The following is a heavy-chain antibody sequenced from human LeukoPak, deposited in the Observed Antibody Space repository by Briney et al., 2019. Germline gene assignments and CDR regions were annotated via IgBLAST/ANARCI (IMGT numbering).Heavy chain of an antibody. V-gene: IGHV3-21*01. D-gene: IGHD3-10*01. CDR1: GFTFNIYT. Sequence: PGGSLRLSCAASGFTFNIYTMNWVRQAPGKGLEWVATISSTSTYIYHADSLKGRFTISRDNAKSSLFLQMNSLRTEDTAVYHCARGSLSSGSHYSDYWGQGTLVTVSS. CDR3: ARGSLSSGSHYSDY. CDR2: ISSTSTYI. J-gene: IGHJ4*02.